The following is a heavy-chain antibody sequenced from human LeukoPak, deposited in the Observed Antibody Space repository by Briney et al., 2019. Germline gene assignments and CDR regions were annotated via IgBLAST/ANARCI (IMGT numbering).Heavy chain of an antibody. J-gene: IGHJ4*02. CDR2: IYYSGST. Sequence: SQTLSLTCTVSGGPISSGSYYWSWIRQPAGKGLEWIGYIYYSGSTNYNPSLKSRVTISVDTSKNQFSLKLSSVTAADTAVYYCARGRDGYNGDYFDYWGQGTLVTVSS. CDR3: ARGRDGYNGDYFDY. V-gene: IGHV4-61*10. CDR1: GGPISSGSYY. D-gene: IGHD5-24*01.